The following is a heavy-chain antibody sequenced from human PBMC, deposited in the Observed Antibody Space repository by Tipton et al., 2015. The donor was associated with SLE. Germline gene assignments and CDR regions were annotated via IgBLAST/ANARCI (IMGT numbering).Heavy chain of an antibody. CDR3: AREGFSGSYWRFSDR. CDR2: IFSADTT. V-gene: IGHV3-53*05. Sequence: SLRLSCAASGFTIRNNYMHWVRQAPGKGLEWVAIIFSADTTHYADSVKGRFTISRDSAKNTLSLQMNSLKTEDTAVYYCAREGFSGSYWRFSDRWGQGTLVTVSS. J-gene: IGHJ5*02. CDR1: GFTIRNNY. D-gene: IGHD1-26*01.